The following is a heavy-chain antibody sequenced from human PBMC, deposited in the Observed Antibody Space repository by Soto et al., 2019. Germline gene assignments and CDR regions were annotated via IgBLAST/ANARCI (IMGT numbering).Heavy chain of an antibody. Sequence: DVQLLESGGGLVQPGGSLGLSCAASGFNFRGYAISWVGQAPGKGLEWVCGISATGGTTYYADAVKGRFTISRDNSKNALYLQRNTLRAGDTAVYYCAKGRDEYNPMGGFWGQGCLVTVSS. CDR1: GFNFRGYA. CDR2: ISATGGTT. J-gene: IGHJ4*02. CDR3: AKGRDEYNPMGGF. V-gene: IGHV3-23*01. D-gene: IGHD1-20*01.